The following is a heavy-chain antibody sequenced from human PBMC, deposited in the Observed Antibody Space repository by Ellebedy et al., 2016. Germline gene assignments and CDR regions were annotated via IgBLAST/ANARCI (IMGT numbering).Heavy chain of an antibody. D-gene: IGHD6-19*01. CDR1: GGSVSSAY. V-gene: IGHV4-59*02. CDR3: AKWNGGWYAFEV. J-gene: IGHJ3*01. CDR2: VFHTGTT. Sequence: SETLSLTCNVSGGSVSSAYWNWIRRPPGKGLEWIGYVFHTGTTNYNPSLKSRVTMSVDTSTSQFSLRLTSVTAADTAVYYCAKWNGGWYAFEVWGQGTMVTVSS.